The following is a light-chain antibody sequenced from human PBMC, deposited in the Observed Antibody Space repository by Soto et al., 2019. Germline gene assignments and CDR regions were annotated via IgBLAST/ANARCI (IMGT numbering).Light chain of an antibody. Sequence: EIVLTQSPATLSLSPGERATLSCRASQSVTRYLAWYQHKPGQAPRLLIYDAPNRATGIPARFSGSGSGTDFTLTISSLEPEDFAVYYCQQRSNWPLTFGGGTKVDIK. CDR3: QQRSNWPLT. J-gene: IGKJ4*01. CDR1: QSVTRY. CDR2: DAP. V-gene: IGKV3-11*01.